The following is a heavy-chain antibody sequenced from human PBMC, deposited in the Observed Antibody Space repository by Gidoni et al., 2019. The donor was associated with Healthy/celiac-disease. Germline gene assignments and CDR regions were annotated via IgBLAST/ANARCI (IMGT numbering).Heavy chain of an antibody. CDR3: SRDSKRITIFGLTPRTLRWFDP. J-gene: IGHJ5*02. Sequence: EVQLVESGGGLVKPGGSLGLSCAASGFTFSSYRMNWVRQAPGKGLEWFSSISSSSRYIYYADSVKGRFTTSIDNSKNSLYLQMNSLRAEDTAVYYCSRDSKRITIFGLTPRTLRWFDPWGQGTLVTVSS. D-gene: IGHD3-3*01. V-gene: IGHV3-21*01. CDR1: GFTFSSYR. CDR2: ISSSSRYI.